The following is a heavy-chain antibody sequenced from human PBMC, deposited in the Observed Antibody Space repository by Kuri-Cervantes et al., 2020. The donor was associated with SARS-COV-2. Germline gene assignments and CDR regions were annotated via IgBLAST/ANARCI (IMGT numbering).Heavy chain of an antibody. V-gene: IGHV3-9*01. CDR1: GFTFDDYA. Sequence: SLKISCAASGFTFDDYAMHWVRQAPGKGLEWVSGISWNSGSIGYADSVKGRFTISRDNAKNSLYLQMNSLRAEDTALYYCAKDLGYSSDGRDQHWGQGTLVTVSS. J-gene: IGHJ1*01. D-gene: IGHD6-19*01. CDR2: ISWNSGSI. CDR3: AKDLGYSSDGRDQH.